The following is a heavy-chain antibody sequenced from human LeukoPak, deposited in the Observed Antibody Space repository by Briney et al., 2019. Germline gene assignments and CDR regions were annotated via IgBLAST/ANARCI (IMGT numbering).Heavy chain of an antibody. Sequence: GGSLRLSCAASGFTFSSYSMNWVRQAPGKGLEWVSGISWNSGSIGYADSVKGRFTISRDNAKNSLYLQMNSLRAEDTALYYCAKDSRSTSSWYFQHWGQGTLVTVSS. V-gene: IGHV3-9*01. CDR2: ISWNSGSI. D-gene: IGHD6-13*01. CDR3: AKDSRSTSSWYFQH. J-gene: IGHJ1*01. CDR1: GFTFSSYS.